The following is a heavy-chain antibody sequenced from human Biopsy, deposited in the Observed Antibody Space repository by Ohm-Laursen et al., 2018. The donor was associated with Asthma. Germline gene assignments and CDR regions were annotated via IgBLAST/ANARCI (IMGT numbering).Heavy chain of an antibody. V-gene: IGHV4-34*01. CDR3: ARGPELEV. J-gene: IGHJ6*02. Sequence: TLSLTCAVYPGSFSGFFWTWIRQPPGKGLEWIGETNERGVTNNNPSLKSRVIISIDTYWNRVSLKLTSVTAADTAVYYCARGPELEVWGQGTTVTVSS. CDR2: TNERGVT. CDR1: PGSFSGFF.